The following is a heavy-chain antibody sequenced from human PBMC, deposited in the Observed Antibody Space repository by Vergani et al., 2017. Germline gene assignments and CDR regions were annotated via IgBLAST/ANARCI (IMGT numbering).Heavy chain of an antibody. CDR2: IYYSGST. CDR1: GGSISSYY. Sequence: QVQLQESGPGLVKPSETLSLTCTVSGGSISSYYWGWIRQPPGKGLEWIGSIYYSGSTYYNPSLKSRVTISVDTSKNQFSLKLSSVTASDTAVYYCARYTAAADYDAFDIWGQGTMVTVSS. J-gene: IGHJ3*02. D-gene: IGHD6-13*01. V-gene: IGHV4-39*07. CDR3: ARYTAAADYDAFDI.